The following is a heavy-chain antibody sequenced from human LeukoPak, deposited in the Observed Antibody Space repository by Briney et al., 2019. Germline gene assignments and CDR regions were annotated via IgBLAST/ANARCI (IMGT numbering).Heavy chain of an antibody. V-gene: IGHV4-59*01. CDR3: ARDPRCSGGSCYAADAFDI. J-gene: IGHJ3*02. CDR1: GGSFSGYY. CDR2: IYYSGST. Sequence: PSETLSLTCAVYGGSFSGYYWSWIRQPPGKGLEWIGYIYYSGSTNYNPSLKSRVTISVDTSKNQFSLKLSSVTAADTAVYYCARDPRCSGGSCYAADAFDIWGQGTMVTVSS. D-gene: IGHD2-15*01.